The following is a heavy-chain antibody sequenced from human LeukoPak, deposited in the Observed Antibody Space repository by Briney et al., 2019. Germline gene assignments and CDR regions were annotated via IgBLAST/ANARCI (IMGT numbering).Heavy chain of an antibody. CDR1: GGTFSSYA. CDR3: ARDGLHDYGDEGSDY. CDR2: IIPIFGTA. V-gene: IGHV1-69*01. Sequence: SVKVSCKASGGTFSSYAISWVRQAPGQGLEWMGGIIPIFGTANYAQKFQGRVTITADESTSTAYMELSSLRSEDTAVYYCARDGLHDYGDEGSDYWGQGTLVTVSS. D-gene: IGHD4-17*01. J-gene: IGHJ4*02.